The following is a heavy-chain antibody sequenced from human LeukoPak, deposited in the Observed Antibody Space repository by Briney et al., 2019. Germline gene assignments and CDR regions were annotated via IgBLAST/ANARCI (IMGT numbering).Heavy chain of an antibody. D-gene: IGHD3-22*01. CDR3: ARDPSNSSGFHPHSDY. J-gene: IGHJ4*02. Sequence: ASVKVSCKASGGTFSSYAISWVRQAPGQGLEWMGGIIPIFGTANYAQKFQGRVTITADESTSTAYMELSSLRSEDTAVYYCARDPSNSSGFHPHSDYWGQGTLVTVSS. CDR2: IIPIFGTA. V-gene: IGHV1-69*13. CDR1: GGTFSSYA.